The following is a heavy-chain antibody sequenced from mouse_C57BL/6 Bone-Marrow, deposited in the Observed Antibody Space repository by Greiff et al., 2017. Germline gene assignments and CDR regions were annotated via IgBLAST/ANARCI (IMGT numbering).Heavy chain of an antibody. D-gene: IGHD2-3*01. CDR1: GYTFTDYE. V-gene: IGHV1-15*01. Sequence: VQLQESGAELVRPGASVTLSCKASGYTFTDYEMHWVKQTPVHGLEWIGAIDPETGGTAYNQTFKGKAILTADKSSSTAYMELRSLTSEDSAVYYCTDDGYYGYWGQGTTLTVSS. J-gene: IGHJ2*01. CDR3: TDDGYYGY. CDR2: IDPETGGT.